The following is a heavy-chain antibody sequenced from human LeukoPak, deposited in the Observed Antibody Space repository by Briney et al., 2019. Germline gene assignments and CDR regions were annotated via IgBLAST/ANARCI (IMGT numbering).Heavy chain of an antibody. V-gene: IGHV4-4*07. CDR2: IYDSGST. D-gene: IGHD3-10*01. CDR1: GGSISSYY. J-gene: IGHJ3*02. Sequence: SETLSLTCTVSGGSISSYYWSWIRQPAGKGLEGIGRIYDSGSTNYNPSLKSRVTMSVETSKNLFSLKSSSVPAANTAVYYCARSHPGSGDAFDIWGQGTMVTVSS. CDR3: ARSHPGSGDAFDI.